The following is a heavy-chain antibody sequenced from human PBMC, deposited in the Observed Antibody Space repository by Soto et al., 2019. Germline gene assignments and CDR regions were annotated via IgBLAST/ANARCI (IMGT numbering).Heavy chain of an antibody. CDR1: GGSISSSSYY. V-gene: IGHV4-39*01. J-gene: IGHJ5*02. CDR2: IYYSGST. D-gene: IGHD6-6*01. Sequence: PSETLSLTXIVSGGSISSSSYYWGWIHQPPGKGLEWIGSIYYSGSTYYNPSLKSRVTISVDTSKNQFSLKLSSVTAADTAVFYCARHRARNWFDPWGQGTLVTVSS. CDR3: ARHRARNWFDP.